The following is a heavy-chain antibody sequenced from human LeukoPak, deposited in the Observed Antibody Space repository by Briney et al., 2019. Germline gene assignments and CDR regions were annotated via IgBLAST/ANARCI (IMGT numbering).Heavy chain of an antibody. CDR1: GFTFSSYA. CDR2: ISGSGDNT. V-gene: IGHV3-23*01. J-gene: IGHJ5*02. CDR3: TKGGLVHRFDP. Sequence: GGSLRLSCAASGFTFSSYAMSCVRQAPGKGLEWVSGISGSGDNTYYADSVRGRFTISRDNSKNTLYWQMNSLRADDRAVYYCTKGGLVHRFDPWGQGTLVTVSS.